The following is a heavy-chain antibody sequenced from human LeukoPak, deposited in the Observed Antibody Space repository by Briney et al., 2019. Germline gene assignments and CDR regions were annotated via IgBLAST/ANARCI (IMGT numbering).Heavy chain of an antibody. CDR1: GFTFSSYS. CDR2: ISTSGTTK. CDR3: ARPAGYRFVFDP. V-gene: IGHV3-48*04. J-gene: IGHJ5*02. D-gene: IGHD6-19*01. Sequence: GGSLRLSCAASGFTFSSYSMNWVRQAPGQGLEWVSFISTSGTTKYYADSVKGRFTISRDNAQNSLYLQMNSLRAEDTAIYYSARPAGYRFVFDPWGQGTLVTVSS.